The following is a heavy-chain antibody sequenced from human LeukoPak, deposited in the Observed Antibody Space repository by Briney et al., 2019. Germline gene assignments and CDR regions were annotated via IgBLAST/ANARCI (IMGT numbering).Heavy chain of an antibody. D-gene: IGHD2-2*01. J-gene: IGHJ3*02. CDR1: EYSFTSYW. V-gene: IGHV5-10-1*01. CDR2: IDPSDSYT. CDR3: ARGGAVERYCSSTSCYWVDAFDI. Sequence: HGESLKISCKGSEYSFTSYWISWVRQMPGKGLEWMGRIDPSDSYTNYSPSFQGHVTISADKSISTAYLQWSSLKASDTAMYYCARGGAVERYCSSTSCYWVDAFDIWGQGTMVTVSS.